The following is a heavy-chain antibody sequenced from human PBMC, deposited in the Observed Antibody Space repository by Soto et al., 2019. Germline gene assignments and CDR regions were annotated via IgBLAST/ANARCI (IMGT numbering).Heavy chain of an antibody. CDR2: ISANNGNT. J-gene: IGHJ6*02. D-gene: IGHD4-17*01. CDR3: ARGDYVSYYGMDV. CDR1: GYTFTSYG. V-gene: IGHV1-18*01. Sequence: ASVKVSCKASGYTFTSYGISWVRQAPGQGLEWMGWISANNGNTNHAQKLQGRVTMTRDTSTSTAYMELSRLRSDDTAVYYCARGDYVSYYGMDVWGQGTTVTVSS.